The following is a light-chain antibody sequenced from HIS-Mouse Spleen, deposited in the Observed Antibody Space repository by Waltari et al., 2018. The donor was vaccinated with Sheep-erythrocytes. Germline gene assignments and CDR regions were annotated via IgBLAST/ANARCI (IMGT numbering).Light chain of an antibody. V-gene: IGKV1-9*01. CDR3: QQLNSYPHT. Sequence: DIQLTQSPSFLSASVGDRVTITCRASQGTSSYLAWYQQKPGKAPKLLIYAASTLQSGVPSRFSGSGSETEFTLTISSLQPEDFATYYCQQLNSYPHTFGQGTKLGIK. J-gene: IGKJ2*01. CDR2: AAS. CDR1: QGTSSY.